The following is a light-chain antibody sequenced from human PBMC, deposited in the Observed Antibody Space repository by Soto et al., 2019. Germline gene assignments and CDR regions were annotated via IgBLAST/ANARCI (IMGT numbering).Light chain of an antibody. J-gene: IGLJ1*01. CDR1: SSDVGGYNF. CDR2: DVS. CDR3: SSYTSSSTHNYV. Sequence: QSVLTQPASVSGSPGQSITISCTGTSSDVGGYNFVSWYQQHPGKALKLMIYDVSNRPSGVSNRFSGSKSGNTASLTIFGLQAEDEADYYCSSYTSSSTHNYVFGTGTKVTVL. V-gene: IGLV2-14*01.